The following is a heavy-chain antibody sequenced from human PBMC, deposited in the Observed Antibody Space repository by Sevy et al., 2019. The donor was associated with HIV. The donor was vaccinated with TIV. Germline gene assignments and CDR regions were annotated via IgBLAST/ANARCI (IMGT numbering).Heavy chain of an antibody. CDR3: ASGYYSTAEYFQH. J-gene: IGHJ1*01. V-gene: IGHV3-48*02. CDR1: GFTFSDNS. CDR2: ISSSSSAI. D-gene: IGHD3-22*01. Sequence: GGSLRLSCAASGFTFSDNSMNWVRQAPGKGLEWVSFISSSSSAIYYADSVKGRFTISRDNAKNSLYLQMSSLRDEDTAVYYCASGYYSTAEYFQHWGQSTLVTVSS.